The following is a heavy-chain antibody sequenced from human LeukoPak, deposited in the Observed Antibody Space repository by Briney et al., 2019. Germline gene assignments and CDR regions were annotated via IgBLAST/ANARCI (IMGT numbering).Heavy chain of an antibody. V-gene: IGHV3-9*03. CDR3: AKGKNYDILTGPDY. J-gene: IGHJ4*02. D-gene: IGHD3-9*01. Sequence: GRSLRLSCAASGFTFDDYAMYWVRQAPGKGLEWVSGLTWNSGSVAYADSVKGRFTISRDNAKNSLYLQMNSLRAEDMALYYCAKGKNYDILTGPDYWGQGTLVTASS. CDR2: LTWNSGSV. CDR1: GFTFDDYA.